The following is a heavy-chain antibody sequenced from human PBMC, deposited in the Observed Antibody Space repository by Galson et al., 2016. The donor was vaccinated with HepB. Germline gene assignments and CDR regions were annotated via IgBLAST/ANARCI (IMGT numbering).Heavy chain of an antibody. V-gene: IGHV3-30*04. D-gene: IGHD1-1*01. CDR3: ARERGFWRPIDY. CDR2: LSYDGTSK. Sequence: SLRLSCAASGFAFSNYAMEWVRQAPGKGLEWVAILSYDGTSKYYADSVKGRFTISRDSSKNTLYLQMNSLRAEDTAVYYCARERGFWRPIDYWGQGTLVTVSS. CDR1: GFAFSNYA. J-gene: IGHJ4*02.